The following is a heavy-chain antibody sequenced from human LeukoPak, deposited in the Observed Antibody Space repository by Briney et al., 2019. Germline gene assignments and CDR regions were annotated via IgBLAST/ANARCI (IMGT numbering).Heavy chain of an antibody. Sequence: SQTLSLTCTVSGGSISSGGYSWSRIRQPPGKGLEWIGYIYHSGSTYYNPSLKSRVTISVDRSKNQFSLKLSSVTAADTAVYYCARRTTVTTPNAFDIWGQGTMVTVSS. D-gene: IGHD4-17*01. CDR2: IYHSGST. CDR3: ARRTTVTTPNAFDI. V-gene: IGHV4-30-2*01. CDR1: GGSISSGGYS. J-gene: IGHJ3*02.